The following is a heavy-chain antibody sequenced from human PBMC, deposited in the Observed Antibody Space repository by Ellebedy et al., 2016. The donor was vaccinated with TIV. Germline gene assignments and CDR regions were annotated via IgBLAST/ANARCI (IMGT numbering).Heavy chain of an antibody. Sequence: GESLKISXAAPGFAVSGNYISWVRQAPGKGLEWVSVIYSHGSAYYADSVKGRFTISRDISENTVYLQMNSLRAEDTALDYCARDGGGVGLRFPYWGQGTPVTVSS. CDR2: IYSHGSA. J-gene: IGHJ4*02. CDR1: GFAVSGNY. D-gene: IGHD5-12*01. CDR3: ARDGGGVGLRFPY. V-gene: IGHV3-53*01.